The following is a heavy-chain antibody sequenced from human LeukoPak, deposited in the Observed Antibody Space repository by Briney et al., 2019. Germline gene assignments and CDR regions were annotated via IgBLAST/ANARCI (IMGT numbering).Heavy chain of an antibody. V-gene: IGHV1-2*02. J-gene: IGHJ4*02. CDR1: GYTFTGYY. CDR3: AKTLRVHMTTFDY. D-gene: IGHD1-1*01. CDR2: INPNSGGT. Sequence: GASVKVSCKASGYTFTGYYMHWVRQAPGQGLEWMGWINPNSGGTNYAQKFQGRVTMTRDTSISTAYMELSRLRSDDTAVYYCAKTLRVHMTTFDYWGQGTLVTVSS.